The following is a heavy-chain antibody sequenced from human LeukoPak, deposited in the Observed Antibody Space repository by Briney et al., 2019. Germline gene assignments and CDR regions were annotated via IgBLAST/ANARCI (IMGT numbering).Heavy chain of an antibody. D-gene: IGHD3-3*01. J-gene: IGHJ4*02. Sequence: GGSLRLSCAASGFTFNTYGMIWVRQAPGKGLEWVSYISSSSSTITYADSVKGRFTISRDNAENSLYLQMNSLRAEDTAVYYCARDLETYSFDYWGQGTLVTVSS. V-gene: IGHV3-48*01. CDR3: ARDLETYSFDY. CDR1: GFTFNTYG. CDR2: ISSSSSTI.